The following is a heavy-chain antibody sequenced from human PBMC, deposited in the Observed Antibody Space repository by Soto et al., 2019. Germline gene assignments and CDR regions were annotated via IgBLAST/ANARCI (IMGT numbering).Heavy chain of an antibody. CDR3: ASFPYDFWSGYYGFDY. V-gene: IGHV4-39*01. Sequence: PSETLSLTCTVSGGSISSSSYYWGWIRQPPGKGLEWIGSIYYSGSTYYNPSLKSRVTISVDTSKNQFSLKLSSVTAADTAVYYCASFPYDFWSGYYGFDYWGQGTLVTVSS. D-gene: IGHD3-3*01. CDR2: IYYSGST. J-gene: IGHJ4*02. CDR1: GGSISSSSYY.